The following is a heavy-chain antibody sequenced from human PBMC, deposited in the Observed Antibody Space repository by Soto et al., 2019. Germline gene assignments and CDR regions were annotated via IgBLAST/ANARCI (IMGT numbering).Heavy chain of an antibody. Sequence: QVQLLQSGAEVKKAGATVRVSCKASGYSFATFGVSWVRQAPGQGLEWMGWISPESVETNYAQKLQGRGTLTTDTPSNTAYLELRSMRSEDTAVEYCARDHVAARGFDTWGQGTLVTVSS. D-gene: IGHD3-10*01. J-gene: IGHJ5*02. V-gene: IGHV1-18*01. CDR3: ARDHVAARGFDT. CDR1: GYSFATFG. CDR2: ISPESVET.